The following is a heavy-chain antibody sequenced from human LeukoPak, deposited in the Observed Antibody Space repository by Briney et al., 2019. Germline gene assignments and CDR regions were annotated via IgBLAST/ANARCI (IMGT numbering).Heavy chain of an antibody. CDR1: GFTFSSYA. Sequence: GSLRLSCAASGFTFSSYAMSWVRQAPGKGLEWVSAISGSGGSTYYADSVKGRFTISRDNSKNTLYLQMNSLRAEDTAVYYCARGVLRFLGYFDYWGQGTLVTVSS. CDR3: ARGVLRFLGYFDY. J-gene: IGHJ4*02. CDR2: ISGSGGST. V-gene: IGHV3-23*01. D-gene: IGHD3-3*01.